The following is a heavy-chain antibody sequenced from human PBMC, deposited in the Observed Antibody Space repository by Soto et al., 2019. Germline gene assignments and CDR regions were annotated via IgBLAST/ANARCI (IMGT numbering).Heavy chain of an antibody. CDR3: ARLGTKAMDV. V-gene: IGHV1-69*01. J-gene: IGHJ6*02. Sequence: QVQLVQSGAEVRKPGSSVRVSCKASGGTFDAYTITWVRQAPGQGLEWMGGIIPLFGTANYAQKVQGRVTITAEESTTTAHMELSSLRSEDTAVYFCARLGTKAMDVWGQGTTVTISS. CDR2: IIPLFGTA. CDR1: GGTFDAYT. D-gene: IGHD2-2*01.